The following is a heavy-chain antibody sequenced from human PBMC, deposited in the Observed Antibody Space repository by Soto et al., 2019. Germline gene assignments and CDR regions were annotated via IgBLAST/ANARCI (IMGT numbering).Heavy chain of an antibody. CDR1: GYTFTAYN. CDR3: ARVAPSGGSVPRFDP. D-gene: IGHD3-10*01. J-gene: IGHJ5*02. V-gene: IGHV1-3*01. CDR2: INAGNGNT. Sequence: QVQLVQSGAEVKEPGASVRVSCKAFGYTFTAYNIHWLRQAPGQGLEWMGWINAGNGNTRSSRKFQGRVIITRDTSETTAYMEVDSLRSEDTAIYYCARVAPSGGSVPRFDPWGQGTLLTVSS.